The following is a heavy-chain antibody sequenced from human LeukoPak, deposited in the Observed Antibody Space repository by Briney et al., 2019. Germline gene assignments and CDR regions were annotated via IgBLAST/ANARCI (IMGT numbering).Heavy chain of an antibody. Sequence: ASVKVSCKASGYTFTSYGISWVRQAPGQGLEWMGGIIPIFGTANYAQKFQGRVTITADESTSTAYMELSSLRSEDTAVYYCARATGGGWGPWGQGTLVTVSS. CDR2: IIPIFGTA. CDR3: ARATGGGWGP. J-gene: IGHJ5*02. D-gene: IGHD3-16*01. V-gene: IGHV1-69*13. CDR1: GYTFTSYG.